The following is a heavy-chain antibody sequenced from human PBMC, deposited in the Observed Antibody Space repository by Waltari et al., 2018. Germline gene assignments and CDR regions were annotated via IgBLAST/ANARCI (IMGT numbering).Heavy chain of an antibody. CDR2: IIPIFGTA. V-gene: IGHV1-69*14. CDR3: ARDFDLGSGFALDI. CDR1: GGTLSSYA. Sequence: QVQLVQSGAEAKKPGSSVKVSCKASGGTLSSYAISWVRQAPGQGLEWMGGIIPIFGTANYAQKFQGSVTITADKSTSTAYMELSSLRSEDTAVYYCARDFDLGSGFALDICGQGTMVTVSS. J-gene: IGHJ3*02. D-gene: IGHD3-3*01.